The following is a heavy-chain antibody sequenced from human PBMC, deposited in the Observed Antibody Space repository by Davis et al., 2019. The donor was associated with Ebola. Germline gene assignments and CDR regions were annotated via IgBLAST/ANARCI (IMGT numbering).Heavy chain of an antibody. J-gene: IGHJ6*02. Sequence: ASVNDSCKASAYTITSYDTNWVRQPTGHGLEWRGWMNPNRGNTGYAQNFQGRVTMIRNTSISTAYMELSSLRSEDTAVYYCARGGGRVQGAITHYYYGMDVWGQGTTVTVSS. CDR2: MNPNRGNT. V-gene: IGHV1-8*01. CDR1: AYTITSYD. CDR3: ARGGGRVQGAITHYYYGMDV. D-gene: IGHD3-10*01.